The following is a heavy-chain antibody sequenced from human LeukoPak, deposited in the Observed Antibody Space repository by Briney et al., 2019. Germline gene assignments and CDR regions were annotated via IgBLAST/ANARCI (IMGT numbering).Heavy chain of an antibody. CDR1: GGAFSGYY. V-gene: IGHV4-34*01. CDR3: ARRPRSSGWYAGGWFDP. Sequence: SETLSLTCAVYGGAFSGYYWSWIRQPPGKGLEWIGEINHSGSTNYNPSLKSRVTISVDTSKNQFSLKLSSVTAADTAVYYCARRPRSSGWYAGGWFDPWGQGTLVTVSS. CDR2: INHSGST. J-gene: IGHJ5*02. D-gene: IGHD6-19*01.